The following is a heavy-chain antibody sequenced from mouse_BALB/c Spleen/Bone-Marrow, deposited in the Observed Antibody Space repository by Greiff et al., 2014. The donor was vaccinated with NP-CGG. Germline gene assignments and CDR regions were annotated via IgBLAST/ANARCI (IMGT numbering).Heavy chain of an antibody. V-gene: IGHV2-9*02. CDR1: GFSLTSPG. J-gene: IGHJ3*01. D-gene: IGHD1-2*01. Sequence: VQRVESGPGLVTPSQNLSITCTVSGFSLTSPGVHWFRQPPGKGLEWLGGIWADGSANYYSALMPRLNIIKDNSKNQIFLKMKSRQTDDEAMSVYSRRHYYGTSDVWGPGTLVTVSA. CDR3: SRRHYYGTSDV. CDR2: IWADGSA.